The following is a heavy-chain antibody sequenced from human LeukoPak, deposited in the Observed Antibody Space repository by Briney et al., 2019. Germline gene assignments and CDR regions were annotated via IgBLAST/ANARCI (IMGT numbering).Heavy chain of an antibody. CDR1: GFTFSSYA. J-gene: IGHJ4*02. CDR3: ARDPLRGIPDYFDY. D-gene: IGHD2-21*01. V-gene: IGHV3-23*01. Sequence: PGGSLRLSCAASGFTFSSYAMSWVRQAPGKGLEWVSAISGSGGSTYYADSVKGRFTISRDNSKNTLYLQMNSLRPENTAMYYCARDPLRGIPDYFDYWGQGTLVTVSS. CDR2: ISGSGGST.